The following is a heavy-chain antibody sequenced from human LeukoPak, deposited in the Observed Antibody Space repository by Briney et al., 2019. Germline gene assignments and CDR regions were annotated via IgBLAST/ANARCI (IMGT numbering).Heavy chain of an antibody. D-gene: IGHD4-11*01. Sequence: SETLSLTCAVSGGSISSSYWWSWVRQPPGKGLEWIGEVHHSGNTKYSPSFRSRVTMSVDNSKNQFSLELSSVTAADTAVYYCASSNNYDWFDPWGQGALVTVSS. V-gene: IGHV4-4*02. CDR3: ASSNNYDWFDP. CDR2: VHHSGNT. J-gene: IGHJ5*02. CDR1: GGSISSSYW.